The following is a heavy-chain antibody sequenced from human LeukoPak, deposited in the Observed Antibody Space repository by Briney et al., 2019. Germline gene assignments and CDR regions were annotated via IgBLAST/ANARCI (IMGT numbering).Heavy chain of an antibody. CDR3: AREYYDSSGYPHDAFDI. CDR1: GGSISSYY. Sequence: SVTLSLTCTVSGGSISSYYWNWIRQPPGKGLEWIGYIYYSGSTNYNPSLKSRVTISVDTSKNQFSLKLSSVTAADTAVYYCAREYYDSSGYPHDAFDIWGQGTMVTVSS. CDR2: IYYSGST. V-gene: IGHV4-59*01. D-gene: IGHD3-22*01. J-gene: IGHJ3*02.